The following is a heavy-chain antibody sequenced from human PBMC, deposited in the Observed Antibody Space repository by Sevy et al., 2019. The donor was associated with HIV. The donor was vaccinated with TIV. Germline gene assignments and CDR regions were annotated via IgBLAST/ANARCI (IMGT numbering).Heavy chain of an antibody. CDR1: GGSIVSSSHY. V-gene: IGHV4-39*02. Sequence: SETLSLTCSVSGGSIVSSSHYWGWIRQPPGKGLEWLGRIYYSGDTYYNPSLNGRLTISIDTSKNQFSLNLRSVTAADTAIYYCAGEAGGYDYHYGMDVWGQGTTVTVSS. D-gene: IGHD5-12*01. J-gene: IGHJ6*02. CDR2: IYYSGDT. CDR3: AGEAGGYDYHYGMDV.